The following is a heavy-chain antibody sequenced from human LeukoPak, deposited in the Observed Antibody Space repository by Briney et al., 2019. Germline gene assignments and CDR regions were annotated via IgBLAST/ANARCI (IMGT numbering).Heavy chain of an antibody. CDR1: GFTFSSYA. D-gene: IGHD2-21*02. Sequence: GGSLRLSCAASGFTFSSYAMSWVRQAPGKGLEWVSAISGSGGSTYYADSVKGRLTISRDNSKNTLYLQMNSLRAEDTAVYYCAKDIAYCGGDCYGDYWGQGTLVTVSS. V-gene: IGHV3-23*01. CDR2: ISGSGGST. J-gene: IGHJ4*02. CDR3: AKDIAYCGGDCYGDY.